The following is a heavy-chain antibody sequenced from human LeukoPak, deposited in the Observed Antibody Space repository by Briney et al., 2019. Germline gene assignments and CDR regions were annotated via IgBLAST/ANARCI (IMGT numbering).Heavy chain of an antibody. V-gene: IGHV3-33*08. CDR1: RFTFSSYR. J-gene: IGHJ4*02. D-gene: IGHD2-15*01. Sequence: GGSLRLSCAASRFTFSSYRRHGVHQAPGKGLEWVAVIWYDGSNKYYADSVKGRFTISGDNSKNTLYLQMNSLRAEDTAVYYCAIDSCRRASWYSNGCGQGTLVTVSS. CDR3: AIDSCRRASWYSNG. CDR2: IWYDGSNK.